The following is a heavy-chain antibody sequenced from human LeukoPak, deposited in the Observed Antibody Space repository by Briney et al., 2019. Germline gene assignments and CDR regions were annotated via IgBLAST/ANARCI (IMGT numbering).Heavy chain of an antibody. CDR1: GGTFSSYA. D-gene: IGHD3-3*01. CDR2: IIPILGIA. CDR3: ARPTIFGVVKRSEYFQH. J-gene: IGHJ1*01. V-gene: IGHV1-69*04. Sequence: GASVKVSCKASGGTFSSYAISWVRQAPGQGLEWMGRIIPILGIANYAQKFQGRVTITADKSTSTAYMELSSLRSEDTAVYYCARPTIFGVVKRSEYFQHWGQGTLVTVSS.